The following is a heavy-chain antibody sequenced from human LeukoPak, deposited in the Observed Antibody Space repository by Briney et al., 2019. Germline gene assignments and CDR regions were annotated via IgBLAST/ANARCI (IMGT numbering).Heavy chain of an antibody. V-gene: IGHV4-39*01. J-gene: IGHJ2*01. CDR3: ARGREGYFDL. Sequence: SETLSLTCTVSGGSISSSSYYWGWIRQPPGKGLEWIGSIYYSGSTYYDPSLKSRVTISVDTSKNQFSLKLSSVTAADTAVYYCARGREGYFDLWGRGTRVTVSS. CDR2: IYYSGST. CDR1: GGSISSSSYY.